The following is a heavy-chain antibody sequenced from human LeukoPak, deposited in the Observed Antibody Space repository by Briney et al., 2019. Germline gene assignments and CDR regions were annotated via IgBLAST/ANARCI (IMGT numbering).Heavy chain of an antibody. CDR1: GFTFSSYG. Sequence: GGSLRLSCAASGFTFSSYGMRWVRQAPGKGLEWVAVILYDGSNKYYADSVKGRFTISRDNSKNTLYLQMNSLRAEDTAVYYCAKGPNSSSWYSSDYWGQGTLVTVSS. J-gene: IGHJ4*02. CDR2: ILYDGSNK. CDR3: AKGPNSSSWYSSDY. D-gene: IGHD6-13*01. V-gene: IGHV3-30*18.